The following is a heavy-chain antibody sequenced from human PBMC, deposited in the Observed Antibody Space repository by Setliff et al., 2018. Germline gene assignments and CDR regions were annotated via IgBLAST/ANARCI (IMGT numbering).Heavy chain of an antibody. CDR2: IYYSGST. CDR1: GGSISSSSYY. J-gene: IGHJ4*02. V-gene: IGHV4-39*07. Sequence: SETLSLTCTVSGGSISSSSYYWGWIRQPPGKGLEWIGSIYYSGSTYYNPSLKSRVTISVDTSKNQFSLKLSSVTAADTAVYYCARRETYYNFWSGYFDYWGQGTLVTVS. CDR3: ARRETYYNFWSGYFDY. D-gene: IGHD3-3*01.